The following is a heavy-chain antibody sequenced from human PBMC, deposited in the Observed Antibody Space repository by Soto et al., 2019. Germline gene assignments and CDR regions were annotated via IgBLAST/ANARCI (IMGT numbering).Heavy chain of an antibody. CDR3: ARESHDILTGPPWVWYFDL. J-gene: IGHJ2*01. CDR2: INDRGSI. Sequence: QVQLQQWGAGPLRPLETLSLTCGVSGGSFSGYYWAWIRQSPGKGLEWIGEINDRGSINYNPSLKSRVSISVDTSTNHYSLDLRSVTAADTAVYYCARESHDILTGPPWVWYFDLWGRGTRVTVSS. V-gene: IGHV4-34*01. CDR1: GGSFSGYY. D-gene: IGHD3-9*01.